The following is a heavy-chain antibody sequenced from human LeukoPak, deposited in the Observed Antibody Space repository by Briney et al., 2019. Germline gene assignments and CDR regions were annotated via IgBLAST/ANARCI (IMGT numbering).Heavy chain of an antibody. CDR2: ISAYNGNT. Sequence: VASVKVSCKASGYTFTSYGISWVRQAPGQGLEWMGWISAYNGNTNYAQKLQGRVTMNTDTSTSTAYMELRSLRSDDTAVYYCARARAAGTPTLFDYWGQGTLVTVSS. CDR3: ARARAAGTPTLFDY. D-gene: IGHD6-13*01. J-gene: IGHJ4*02. CDR1: GYTFTSYG. V-gene: IGHV1-18*04.